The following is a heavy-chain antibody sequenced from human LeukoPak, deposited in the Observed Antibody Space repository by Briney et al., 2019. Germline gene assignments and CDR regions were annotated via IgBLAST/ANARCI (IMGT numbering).Heavy chain of an antibody. V-gene: IGHV3-23*01. CDR1: GFTFSSYA. CDR3: AKEMDSGSYYWYFDY. CDR2: ISGSGGST. D-gene: IGHD1-26*01. Sequence: GGSLRLSCAASGFTFSSYAMSWVRQAPGKGLEWVSAISGSGGSTYYADSVKGRFTISRDNSKNTLYPQMNSLRAEDTAVYYCAKEMDSGSYYWYFDYWGQGALVTVSS. J-gene: IGHJ4*02.